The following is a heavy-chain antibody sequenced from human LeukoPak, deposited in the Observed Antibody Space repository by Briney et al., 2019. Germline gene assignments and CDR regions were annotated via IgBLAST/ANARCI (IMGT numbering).Heavy chain of an antibody. V-gene: IGHV4-59*01. Sequence: SETLSLTCTVSGGSINSYYWSWLRQPPGKGLEWIGSISYSGSTNYNPSLKSRVTISVDTSKNQFSLKVSSMTSADTSVYYCAREFRSDYYYYGLDVWGQGTTVTVSS. CDR2: ISYSGST. CDR3: AREFRSDYYYYGLDV. CDR1: GGSINSYY. J-gene: IGHJ6*02.